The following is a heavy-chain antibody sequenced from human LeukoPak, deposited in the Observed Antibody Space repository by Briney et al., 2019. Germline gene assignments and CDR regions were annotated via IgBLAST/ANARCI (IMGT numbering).Heavy chain of an antibody. Sequence: PSETLSLTCTVSGGSISSSSYYWGWIRQPPGKGLEWIGSIYYSGSTYYNPSLKSRVTISVDTSKNQFSLKLSSVTAADTAVYYCARIRITGTLYYFDYWAREHWSPSPQ. CDR2: IYYSGST. J-gene: IGHJ4*02. CDR3: ARIRITGTLYYFDY. D-gene: IGHD1-20*01. CDR1: GGSISSSSYY. V-gene: IGHV4-39*01.